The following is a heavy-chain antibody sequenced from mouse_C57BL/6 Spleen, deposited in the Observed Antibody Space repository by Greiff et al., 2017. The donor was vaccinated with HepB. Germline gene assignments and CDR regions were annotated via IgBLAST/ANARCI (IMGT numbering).Heavy chain of an antibody. CDR1: GYTFTSYW. Sequence: VQLQQSGAELVKPGASVKMSCKASGYTFTSYWITWVKQRPGQGLEWIGDIYPGSGSTNYNEKFKSKATLTVDTSSSTAYMQLSSLTSEDSAVYYCARDTTVAEGYFDYWGQGTTLTVSS. CDR3: ARDTTVAEGYFDY. CDR2: IYPGSGST. J-gene: IGHJ2*01. V-gene: IGHV1-55*01. D-gene: IGHD1-1*01.